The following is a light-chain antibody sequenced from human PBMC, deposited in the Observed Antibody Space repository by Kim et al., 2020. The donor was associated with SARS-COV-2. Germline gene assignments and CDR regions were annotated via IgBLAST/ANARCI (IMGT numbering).Light chain of an antibody. Sequence: DIVMTQSPDSLAVSLGERATINCKSSQSVLASSNSKNYLSWYQQKPGQPPKLLIYRASTRESGVPDRFSGSGSGTDFTLTISSLQAEDVAVYYCQQYYSVPRTFGQGTKVDIK. V-gene: IGKV4-1*01. CDR1: QSVLASSNSKNY. J-gene: IGKJ1*01. CDR2: RAS. CDR3: QQYYSVPRT.